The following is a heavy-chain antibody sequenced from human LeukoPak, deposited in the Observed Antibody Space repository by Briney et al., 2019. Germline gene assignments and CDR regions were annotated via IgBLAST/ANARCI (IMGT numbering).Heavy chain of an antibody. J-gene: IGHJ6*03. CDR2: IYYSGST. V-gene: IGHV4-39*01. CDR1: GGSISSSSYY. CDR3: ARCRYYYGSGSYYKPPYYYYYYMDV. Sequence: SETLSPTCTVSGGSISSSSYYWGWIRQPPGKGLEWIGSIYYSGSTYYNPSLKSRVTISVDTSKNQFSLKLSSVTAADTAVYYCARCRYYYGSGSYYKPPYYYYYYMDVWGKGTTVTISS. D-gene: IGHD3-10*01.